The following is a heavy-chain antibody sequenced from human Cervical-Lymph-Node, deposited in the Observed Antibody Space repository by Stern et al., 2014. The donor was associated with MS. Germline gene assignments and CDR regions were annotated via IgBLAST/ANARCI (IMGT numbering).Heavy chain of an antibody. D-gene: IGHD5-12*01. Sequence: EVQLVESGGGLVQPGGSLRLSCDTSGFPFSTYGMSWVRQAPGKGLEWVSFVSAGGDTTHYADSVEGRFTISRDQAGNSLHLQMHSLRDEDTAMYYCARTWLENTFDRWGQGTLVTVSS. CDR3: ARTWLENTFDR. CDR2: VSAGGDTT. J-gene: IGHJ4*02. V-gene: IGHV3-48*02. CDR1: GFPFSTYG.